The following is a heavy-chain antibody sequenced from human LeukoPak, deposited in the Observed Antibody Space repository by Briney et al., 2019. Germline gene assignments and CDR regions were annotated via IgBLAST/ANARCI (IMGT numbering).Heavy chain of an antibody. CDR3: LVSATARGGVDY. CDR1: GFTFSSYG. D-gene: IGHD1-1*01. Sequence: GRSLRLSCAASGFTFSSYGMHWVRQAPGKGLEWVAVISYDGSNKYYADSVKGRFTISRDNAENSLYLQMNSLRAEDTAVYYCLVSATARGGVDYWGQGTLVTVSS. V-gene: IGHV3-30*03. CDR2: ISYDGSNK. J-gene: IGHJ4*02.